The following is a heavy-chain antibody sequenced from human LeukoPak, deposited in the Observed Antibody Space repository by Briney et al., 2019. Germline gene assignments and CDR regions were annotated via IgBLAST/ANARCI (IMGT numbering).Heavy chain of an antibody. CDR2: INPNSGGT. CDR1: GYTFTGYY. D-gene: IGHD1-26*01. V-gene: IGHV1-2*02. CDR3: ARDSGIVGATGIFDH. Sequence: ASVKVSCKASGYTFTGYYMRWVRQAPGQGLEWMGWINPNSGGTNYAQKFQGRVTMTRDTSISTAYMELSRLRSDDTAVYYCARDSGIVGATGIFDHWGQGTLVTVSS. J-gene: IGHJ4*02.